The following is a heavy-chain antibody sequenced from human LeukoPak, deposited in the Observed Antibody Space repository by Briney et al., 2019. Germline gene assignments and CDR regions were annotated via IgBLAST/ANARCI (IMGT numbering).Heavy chain of an antibody. CDR2: IHTTGNT. CDR1: GASVTTDY. Sequence: SQTLSLTCDVSGASVTTDYWSWIRQPPGKGLEWIGYIHTTGNTDYNPSLKSRLTISVDTSKNQFSLTLTSVTAADTAVYYCAGRGQRYFRDWGQGTLVTVSS. J-gene: IGHJ1*01. CDR3: AGRGQRYFRD. D-gene: IGHD3-9*01. V-gene: IGHV4-4*08.